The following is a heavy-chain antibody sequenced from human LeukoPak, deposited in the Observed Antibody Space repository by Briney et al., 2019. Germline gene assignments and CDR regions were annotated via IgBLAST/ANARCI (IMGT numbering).Heavy chain of an antibody. V-gene: IGHV3-30*18. Sequence: GRSLILSCAASGFTFSSYGMHWVRQAPGKGLEWVAVISYDGSNKYYADSVKGRFTISRDNSKNTLYLQMNSLRAEDTAVYYCAKDSYYYDSSGYYYQDYWGQGTLVTVSS. J-gene: IGHJ4*02. D-gene: IGHD3-22*01. CDR2: ISYDGSNK. CDR3: AKDSYYYDSSGYYYQDY. CDR1: GFTFSSYG.